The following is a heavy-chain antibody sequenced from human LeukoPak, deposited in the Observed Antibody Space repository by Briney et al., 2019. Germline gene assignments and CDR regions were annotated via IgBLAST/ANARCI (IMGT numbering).Heavy chain of an antibody. CDR3: ARHLNDFWSGYRYNWFDP. CDR2: IYYSGST. D-gene: IGHD3-3*01. CDR1: Y. Sequence: YWIGWIRQPPGKGLEWIGSIYYSGSTYYNPSLKSRVTISVDTSKNQFSLKLSSVTAADTAVYYCARHLNDFWSGYRYNWFDPWGQGTLVTVSS. J-gene: IGHJ5*02. V-gene: IGHV4-39*01.